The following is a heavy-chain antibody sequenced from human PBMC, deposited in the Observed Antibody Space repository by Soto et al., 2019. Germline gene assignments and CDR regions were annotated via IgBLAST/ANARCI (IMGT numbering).Heavy chain of an antibody. V-gene: IGHV3-33*01. D-gene: IGHD3-10*01. CDR3: AREAFGELFHAFDI. CDR1: GFTFSSYG. J-gene: IGHJ3*02. Sequence: QVQLVESGGGVVQPGRSLRLSCAASGFTFSSYGMHWVRQAPGKGLEWVAVIWYDGSNKYYADSVKGRFTISRDNSKNTLYLQVNSLRAEDTAVYYCAREAFGELFHAFDIWGQGTMVTVSS. CDR2: IWYDGSNK.